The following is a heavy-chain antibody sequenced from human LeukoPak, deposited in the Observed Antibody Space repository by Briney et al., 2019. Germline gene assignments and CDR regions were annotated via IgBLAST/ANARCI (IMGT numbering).Heavy chain of an antibody. J-gene: IGHJ5*02. V-gene: IGHV3-21*01. CDR2: ISRASESI. D-gene: IGHD1-7*01. Sequence: GGSLRLSCAASGFTFDAYSMGWVRQAPGKGLEWVSIISRASESIFYADSVKGRFTISRDNAKNSLYLQMNGLRAEDTAAYYCMRGATDTTRWFDPWGQGTLVTVSS. CDR3: MRGATDTTRWFDP. CDR1: GFTFDAYS.